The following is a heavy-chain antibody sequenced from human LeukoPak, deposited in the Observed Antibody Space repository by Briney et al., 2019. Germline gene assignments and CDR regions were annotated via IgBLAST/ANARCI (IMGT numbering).Heavy chain of an antibody. CDR3: ARGETDIVVVPAASPDNYYYYYGMDV. Sequence: GGSLRLSCAASGFTFSDYYMSWIRQAPGKGLEWVSYISSSSSYTNYADSVKGRFTISRDKAKNSLYLQMKRLRAEETAVYYCARGETDIVVVPAASPDNYYYYYGMDVWGQGTTVAVSS. CDR1: GFTFSDYY. J-gene: IGHJ6*02. CDR2: ISSSSSYT. V-gene: IGHV3-11*06. D-gene: IGHD2-2*01.